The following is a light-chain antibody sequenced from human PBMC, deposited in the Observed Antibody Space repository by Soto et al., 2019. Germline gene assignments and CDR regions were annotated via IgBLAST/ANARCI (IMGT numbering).Light chain of an antibody. CDR2: GAS. V-gene: IGKV3-20*01. CDR1: QSVSSNY. CDR3: QQYGSSRT. Sequence: EIVLTQSPGTLSLSLGERATLSCRASQSVSSNYLAWSQQKSGQPPRLLIYGASSRATGVPDRFSGSGSGTDFTLTISRLEPEDFAVYYCQQYGSSRTFGQGTKVEIK. J-gene: IGKJ1*01.